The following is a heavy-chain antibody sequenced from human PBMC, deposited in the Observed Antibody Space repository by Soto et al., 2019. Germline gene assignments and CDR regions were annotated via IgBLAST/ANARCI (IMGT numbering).Heavy chain of an antibody. CDR3: ARVANVFLESLPYNHYYGMDV. Sequence: QVQLVESGGGVVQPGRSLRLSCAASGFTFSSYGMHWVRQAPGKGLEWVAVIWYDGSNKYYADSVKGRFTISRDNSKNTLYLQMNSLRAEDTAVYYCARVANVFLESLPYNHYYGMDVWGQGTTVTVSS. CDR2: IWYDGSNK. CDR1: GFTFSSYG. V-gene: IGHV3-33*01. D-gene: IGHD3-3*01. J-gene: IGHJ6*02.